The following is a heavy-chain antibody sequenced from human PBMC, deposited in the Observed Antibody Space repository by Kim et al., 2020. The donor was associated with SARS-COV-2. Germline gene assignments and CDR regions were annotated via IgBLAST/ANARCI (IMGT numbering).Heavy chain of an antibody. Sequence: SETLSLTCTVSGDSVSSGSYYWSWIRQPPGKTLEWIGYIYFNGNTNYNPSLESRVTMSVDTSKNQFTLRLRSVTAADTAVYYCARDDYFYYGMYVWGQGT. J-gene: IGHJ6*02. CDR3: ARDDYFYYGMYV. CDR2: IYFNGNT. V-gene: IGHV4-61*01. CDR1: GDSVSSGSYY.